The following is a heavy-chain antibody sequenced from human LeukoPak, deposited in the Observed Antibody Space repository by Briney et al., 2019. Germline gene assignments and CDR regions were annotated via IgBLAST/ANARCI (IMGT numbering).Heavy chain of an antibody. J-gene: IGHJ3*02. CDR2: ISGSGGST. V-gene: IGHV3-23*01. CDR3: AKAQYQLLYSHAFDI. Sequence: GGSLRLSCAASGFTFSTYSMNWVRQAPGKGLEWVSAISGSGGSTYYADSVKGRFTISRDNSKNTLYLQMNSLRAEDTAVYYCAKAQYQLLYSHAFDIWGQGTMVTVSS. D-gene: IGHD2-2*02. CDR1: GFTFSTYS.